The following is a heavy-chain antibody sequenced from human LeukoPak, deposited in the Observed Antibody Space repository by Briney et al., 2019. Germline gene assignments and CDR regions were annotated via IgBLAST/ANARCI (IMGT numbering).Heavy chain of an antibody. CDR3: ARGVTMIVVGMAY. J-gene: IGHJ4*02. V-gene: IGHV3-21*01. CDR1: GFTFSSYS. Sequence: VGSLRLSCAASGFTFSSYSMNWVRQAPGKGLEWVSSISSSSSYIYYADSVKGRFTISRDNAKNSLYLQMNSLRAEDTAVYYCARGVTMIVVGMAYWGQGTLVTVSS. D-gene: IGHD3-22*01. CDR2: ISSSSSYI.